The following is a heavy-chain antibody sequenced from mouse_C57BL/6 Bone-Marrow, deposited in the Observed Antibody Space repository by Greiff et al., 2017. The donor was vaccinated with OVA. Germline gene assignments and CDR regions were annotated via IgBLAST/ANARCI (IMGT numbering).Heavy chain of an antibody. CDR2: ISNGGGST. V-gene: IGHV5-12*01. CDR3: ARNSFTTTVGVDY. D-gene: IGHD1-1*01. CDR1: GFTFSDYY. J-gene: IGHJ4*01. Sequence: EVQGVESGGGLVQPGGSLKLSCAASGFTFSDYYMYWVRQTPEKRLEWVAYISNGGGSTYYPDTVKGRFTISRDNAKNTLYLQMSRLKSEDTAMYYCARNSFTTTVGVDYWGQGTSVTVSS.